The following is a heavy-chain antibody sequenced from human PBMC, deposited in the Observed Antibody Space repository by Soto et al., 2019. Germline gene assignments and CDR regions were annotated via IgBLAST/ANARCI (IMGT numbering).Heavy chain of an antibody. J-gene: IGHJ5*02. CDR3: ARYGSGSSVWFDP. Sequence: SETLSLTCAVSDGSLTDYLLAWIRQSPGKGLEWIGDINHRGSTNYSPSLKSRVTISVDTSRNQFSLKLSSVTAADTAVYYCARYGSGSSVWFDPWGQGTLVTVSS. V-gene: IGHV4-34*01. CDR2: INHRGST. D-gene: IGHD3-10*01. CDR1: DGSLTDYL.